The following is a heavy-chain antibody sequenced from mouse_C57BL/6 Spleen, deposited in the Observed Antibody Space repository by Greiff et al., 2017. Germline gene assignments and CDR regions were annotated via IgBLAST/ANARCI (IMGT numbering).Heavy chain of an antibody. Sequence: ESGPGLVKPSQSLSLTCSVTGYSITSGYYWNWIRQFPGNKLEWMGYISYDGSNNYNPSLKNRISITRDTSKNQFFLKLNSVTTEDTATYYCARGVDYDGTPFADWGQGTLVTVSA. J-gene: IGHJ3*01. CDR2: ISYDGSN. D-gene: IGHD2-4*01. V-gene: IGHV3-6*01. CDR3: ARGVDYDGTPFAD. CDR1: GYSITSGYY.